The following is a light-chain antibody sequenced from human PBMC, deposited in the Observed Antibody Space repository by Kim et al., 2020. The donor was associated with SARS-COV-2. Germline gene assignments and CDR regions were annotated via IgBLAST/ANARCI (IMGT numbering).Light chain of an antibody. CDR3: SSHIGSSTWV. CDR2: DVS. CDR1: SIDIGNYNF. Sequence: QSITISCTGTSIDIGNYNFVSWSQQHPGKAPKLLIYDVSKRPSGVSDRFSGSKSGNTASLTISGLQAEDEADYYCSSHIGSSTWVFGGGTKLTVL. J-gene: IGLJ3*02. V-gene: IGLV2-14*04.